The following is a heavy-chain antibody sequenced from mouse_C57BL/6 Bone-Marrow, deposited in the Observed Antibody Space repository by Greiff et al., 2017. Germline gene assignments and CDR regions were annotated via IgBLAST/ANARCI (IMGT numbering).Heavy chain of an antibody. D-gene: IGHD2-13*01. J-gene: IGHJ3*01. Sequence: EVKLVESGPGLVKPSQSLSLTCSVTGYSITSGYYWNWIRQFPGNKLAWMGYISYDGSNNYNPSLNNRISITLATPKNQFFLKLNSVTTEETAKEDGAGDGEEGGCAEGGQGTLVTVSA. CDR3: AGDGEEGGCAE. V-gene: IGHV3-6*01. CDR1: GYSITSGYY. CDR2: ISYDGSN.